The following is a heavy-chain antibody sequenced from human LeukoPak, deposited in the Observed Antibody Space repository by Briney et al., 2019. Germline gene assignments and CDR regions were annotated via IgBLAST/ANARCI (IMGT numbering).Heavy chain of an antibody. CDR3: AKDRGYYDSSGYEDY. J-gene: IGHJ4*02. CDR1: GFTFSSYS. V-gene: IGHV3-21*04. CDR2: ISSSSSYI. D-gene: IGHD3-22*01. Sequence: PGGSPRLSCAASGFTFSSYSMNWVRQAPGKGLEWVSSISSSSSYIYYADSVKGRFTISRDNAKNSLYLQMNSLRAEDTAVYYCAKDRGYYDSSGYEDYWGQGTLVTVPS.